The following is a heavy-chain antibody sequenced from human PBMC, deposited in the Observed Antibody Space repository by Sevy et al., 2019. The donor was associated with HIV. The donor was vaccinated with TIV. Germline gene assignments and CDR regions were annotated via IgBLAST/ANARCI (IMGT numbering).Heavy chain of an antibody. J-gene: IGHJ4*02. CDR3: ARDLLAVTGTVYFDL. D-gene: IGHD6-19*01. Sequence: GGSLRLSCVASGFGFNIYTMHWVRQAPGKGLEWVASISGVGTFIYYADSVKGRFTISRDDARDSLYVQMNSLRAEDTAIYYCARDLLAVTGTVYFDLWGQGALVTVSS. CDR2: ISGVGTFI. CDR1: GFGFNIYT. V-gene: IGHV3-21*01.